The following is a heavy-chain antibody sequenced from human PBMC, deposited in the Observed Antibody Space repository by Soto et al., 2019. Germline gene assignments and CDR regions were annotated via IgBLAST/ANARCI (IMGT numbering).Heavy chain of an antibody. CDR3: ARSCSGGSCYPRVKDYAMDV. V-gene: IGHV1-2*04. Sequence: ASVKVSCKASGYTFTGYYMHWVRQAPGQGLEWMGWINPNSGGTNYAQKFQGWVTMTRDTSISTAYMELSRLRSDDTAVYYCARSCSGGSCYPRVKDYAMDVWGQGTTVTVSS. D-gene: IGHD2-15*01. CDR1: GYTFTGYY. J-gene: IGHJ6*02. CDR2: INPNSGGT.